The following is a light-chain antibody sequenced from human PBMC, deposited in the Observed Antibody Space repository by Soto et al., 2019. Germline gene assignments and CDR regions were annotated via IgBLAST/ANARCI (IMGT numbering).Light chain of an antibody. V-gene: IGKV3-20*01. J-gene: IGKJ2*01. CDR1: QTISSSY. Sequence: VFTQSPCTLSLSPGERATISCRASQTISSSYLAWYQHKPGQAPRLLIYGASSRATGIPHRFSGSGSGTDFTLTISRLEPEDCGVYYCQQYGGSPPYTFGQGTKVDIK. CDR3: QQYGGSPPYT. CDR2: GAS.